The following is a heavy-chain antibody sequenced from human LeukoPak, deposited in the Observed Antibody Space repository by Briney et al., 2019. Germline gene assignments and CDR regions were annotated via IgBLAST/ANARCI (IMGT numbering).Heavy chain of an antibody. V-gene: IGHV4-38-2*01. J-gene: IGHJ6*03. Sequence: PSETLSPTCAVSGYSISSGYYWGWIRQPPGKGLEWIGSIYHSGSTYYNPSLKSRVTISVDTSKNQFSLKLSSVTAADTAVYYCARHHYYYYMDVWGKGTTVTVSS. CDR2: IYHSGST. CDR1: GYSISSGYY. CDR3: ARHHYYYYMDV.